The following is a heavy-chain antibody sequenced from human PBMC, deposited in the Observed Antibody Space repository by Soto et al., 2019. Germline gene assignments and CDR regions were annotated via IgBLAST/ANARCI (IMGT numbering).Heavy chain of an antibody. D-gene: IGHD3-3*01. Sequence: SETLSLTCAVYGGSFSGYYWSWIRQPPGKGLEWIGEINHSGSTNYNPSLKSRVTISVDTSKNQFSLKLSSVTAADTAVYYCESKAIFGVVISTNWFDPWGQGTLVTVSS. CDR3: ESKAIFGVVISTNWFDP. CDR1: GGSFSGYY. J-gene: IGHJ5*02. V-gene: IGHV4-34*01. CDR2: INHSGST.